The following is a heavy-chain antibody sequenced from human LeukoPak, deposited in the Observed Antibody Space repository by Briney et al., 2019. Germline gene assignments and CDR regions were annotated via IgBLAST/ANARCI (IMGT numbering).Heavy chain of an antibody. J-gene: IGHJ4*02. V-gene: IGHV1-69*01. D-gene: IGHD3-22*01. CDR3: ATVLAYYSDSSGYSD. CDR1: GGTFSNYV. CDR2: LIPIFDSA. Sequence: GSSVKVSCKASGGTFSNYVFSWVRQAPGQGLEWMGGLIPIFDSADYAQKFRGRVTFTADESANTAYMELSSLRSEDTAVYYYATVLAYYSDSSGYSDWGQGTLVIVSS.